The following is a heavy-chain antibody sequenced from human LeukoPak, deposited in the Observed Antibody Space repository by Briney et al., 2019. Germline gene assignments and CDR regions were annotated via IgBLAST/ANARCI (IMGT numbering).Heavy chain of an antibody. D-gene: IGHD2-15*01. Sequence: PGGSLRLSCAASGFTFSDYYMSWIRQAPGKGLEWVSYISSSGSTIYYADSVKGRFTISRDNAKNSLYLQMNSLRAEDTAVYYCARGKSPPRYCSGGSCPRNWFDPWGQGTLVTGSS. CDR3: ARGKSPPRYCSGGSCPRNWFDP. CDR2: ISSSGSTI. J-gene: IGHJ5*02. CDR1: GFTFSDYY. V-gene: IGHV3-11*01.